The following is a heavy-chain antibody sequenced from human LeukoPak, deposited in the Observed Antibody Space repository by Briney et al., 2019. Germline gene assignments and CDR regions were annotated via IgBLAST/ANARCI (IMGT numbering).Heavy chain of an antibody. Sequence: GGSLRLSCAASGFTFSTYSMNWVRQAAGKGLEWVSSISSSSSYIYYADSVKGRFTISRDNAKNSLYLQMNSLRAEDTAVYYCASERSIAAAGTEDYWGQGTLVTVSS. J-gene: IGHJ4*02. V-gene: IGHV3-21*01. D-gene: IGHD6-13*01. CDR3: ASERSIAAAGTEDY. CDR1: GFTFSTYS. CDR2: ISSSSSYI.